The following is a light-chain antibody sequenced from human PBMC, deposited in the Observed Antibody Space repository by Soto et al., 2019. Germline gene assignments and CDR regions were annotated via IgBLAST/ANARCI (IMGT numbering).Light chain of an antibody. V-gene: IGKV3-15*01. J-gene: IGKJ2*01. CDR3: QQYNNWPPYT. CDR2: GAS. Sequence: EVVLTQSPATLSLSPGDRAALSCKASQSVHNFLAWYQQKPGQAPRLLIYGASTRATGIPARFSGSGSGTEFTLTISSLQSEDFAVYYCQQYNNWPPYTFGQGTKLEIK. CDR1: QSVHNF.